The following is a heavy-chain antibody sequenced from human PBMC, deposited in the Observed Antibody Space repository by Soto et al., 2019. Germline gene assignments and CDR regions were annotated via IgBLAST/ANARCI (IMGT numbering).Heavy chain of an antibody. CDR3: AKGPPTWEAAAYYFDY. D-gene: IGHD6-13*01. J-gene: IGHJ4*02. CDR2: ISWDGGST. V-gene: IGHV3-43*01. CDR1: GFTFDDYT. Sequence: EVQLVESGGVVVQPGGSLRLSCAASGFTFDDYTMHWVRQAPGKGLEWVSLISWDGGSTYYADSVKGRFTISRDNSKNSLYLQMNSLRTEDTALYYCAKGPPTWEAAAYYFDYWGQVTLVTVSS.